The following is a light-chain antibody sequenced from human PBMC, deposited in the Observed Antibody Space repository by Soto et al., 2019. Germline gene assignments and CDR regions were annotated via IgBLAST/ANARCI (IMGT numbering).Light chain of an antibody. J-gene: IGLJ2*01. Sequence: QSVLTQPPSVSRAPGQRVTISCTGSSSNIGAVYDVHWYQQLPGTAPKLLNSNLPSGVSDRFSASKSGTSAFLAITGLQAADEAHYYCQSYDSSLSTVVFGGGTKVTVL. CDR3: QSYDSSLSTVV. CDR1: SSNIGAVYD. CDR2: NS. V-gene: IGLV1-40*01.